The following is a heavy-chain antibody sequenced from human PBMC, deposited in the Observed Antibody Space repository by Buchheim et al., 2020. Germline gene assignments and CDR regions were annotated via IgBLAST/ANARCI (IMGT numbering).Heavy chain of an antibody. Sequence: QVQLQQWGAGLLKPSETLSLTCAVYGGSFSGYYWSWIRQPPGKGLEWIGEINHSGSTNYNPSLKSRVTISVDTPKNQFSLKLSSVTAADTAVYYCASTITWFYGMDVWGQGTT. CDR3: ASTITWFYGMDV. CDR2: INHSGST. J-gene: IGHJ6*02. CDR1: GGSFSGYY. D-gene: IGHD5-12*01. V-gene: IGHV4-34*01.